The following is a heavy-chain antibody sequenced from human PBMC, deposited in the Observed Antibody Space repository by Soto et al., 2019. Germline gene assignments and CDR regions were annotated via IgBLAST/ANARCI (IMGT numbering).Heavy chain of an antibody. CDR1: GFTFSSYA. J-gene: IGHJ4*02. CDR2: ISGSGGST. CDR3: ANWDTAMVPPIDY. V-gene: IGHV3-23*01. D-gene: IGHD5-18*01. Sequence: GGSLTLSCAASGFTFSSYAMSWVRQAPGKGLEWVSAISGSGGSTYYADSVKGRFTISRDNSKNTLYLQMNSLRAEDTAVYYCANWDTAMVPPIDYWGQGTLVTVSS.